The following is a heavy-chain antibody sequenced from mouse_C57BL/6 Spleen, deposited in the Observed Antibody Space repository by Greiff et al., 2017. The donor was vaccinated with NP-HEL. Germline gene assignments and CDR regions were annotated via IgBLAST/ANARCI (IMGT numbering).Heavy chain of an antibody. CDR3: ARSYPGFDY. J-gene: IGHJ2*01. D-gene: IGHD2-10*01. CDR1: GYTFNSYW. Sequence: QVQLQQPGAELVKPGASVKLSCKASGYTFNSYWMHWVKQRPGQGLELILMIHPNSGSTNYNEKFKSKATLTVDKSSSTAYMQLSSLTSEDSAVYYCARSYPGFDYWGQGTTLTVSS. V-gene: IGHV1-64*01. CDR2: IHPNSGST.